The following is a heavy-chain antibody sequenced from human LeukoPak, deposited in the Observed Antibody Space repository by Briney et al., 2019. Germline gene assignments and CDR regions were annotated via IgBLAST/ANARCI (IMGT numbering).Heavy chain of an antibody. CDR1: GFTFSNYE. V-gene: IGHV3-48*03. Sequence: QPGGSLRLSCAASGFTFSNYEMNWVRQAPGKGLEWVSYISSSGNVVYNADSVKGRFTISRDNAKNSLYVQMNSLRAEDTAVYYCAGQTLYWGQGTLVTVSS. CDR3: AGQTLY. J-gene: IGHJ4*02. CDR2: ISSSGNVV.